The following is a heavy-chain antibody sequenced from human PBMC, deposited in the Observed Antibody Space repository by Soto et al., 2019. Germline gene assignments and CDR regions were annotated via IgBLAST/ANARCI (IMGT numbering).Heavy chain of an antibody. D-gene: IGHD2-2*01. CDR3: ARDGGYCISTSCYVPAAFDI. CDR1: GFTFSSYW. CDR2: IKQDGSEK. J-gene: IGHJ3*02. Sequence: GGSLRLSCAASGFTFSSYWMSWVRQAPGKGLEWVANIKQDGSEKYYVDSVKGRFTISRDNAKNSLYLQMNSLRAEDTAVYYCARDGGYCISTSCYVPAAFDIWGQGTMVTVSS. V-gene: IGHV3-7*01.